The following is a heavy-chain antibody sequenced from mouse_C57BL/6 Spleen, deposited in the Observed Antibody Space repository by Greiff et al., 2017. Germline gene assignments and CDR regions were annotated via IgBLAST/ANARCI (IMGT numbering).Heavy chain of an antibody. D-gene: IGHD2-4*01. CDR3: ARSGDYDGFFAY. Sequence: EVQLQQSGAELVKPGASVKLACTASGFNIKDYYMHWVKQRTEQGLEWIGRIDPEGGETKYAPKFQGKATITADTSSNTAYLQLSSLTSEDTAVYYCARSGDYDGFFAYWGQGTLVTVSA. J-gene: IGHJ3*01. CDR1: GFNIKDYY. CDR2: IDPEGGET. V-gene: IGHV14-2*01.